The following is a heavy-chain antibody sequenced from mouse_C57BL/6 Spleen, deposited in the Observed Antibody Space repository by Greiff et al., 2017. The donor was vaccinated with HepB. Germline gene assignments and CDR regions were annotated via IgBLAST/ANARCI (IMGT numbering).Heavy chain of an antibody. V-gene: IGHV5-6*01. Sequence: VQLQESGGDLVKPGGSLKLSCAASGFTFSSYGMSWVRQTPDKRLEWVATISSGGSYTYYPDSVKGRFTISRDNAKNTLYLQMSSLKSEDTAMYYCARHDWDFYYFDYWGQGTTLTVSS. CDR3: ARHDWDFYYFDY. CDR2: ISSGGSYT. J-gene: IGHJ2*01. CDR1: GFTFSSYG. D-gene: IGHD4-1*01.